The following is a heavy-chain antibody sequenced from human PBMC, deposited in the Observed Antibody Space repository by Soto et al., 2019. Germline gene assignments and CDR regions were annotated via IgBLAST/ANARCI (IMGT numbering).Heavy chain of an antibody. CDR3: ARGGVKYYYDSSGYYIGFLEY. V-gene: IGHV4-61*01. CDR2: IYYSGST. D-gene: IGHD3-22*01. CDR1: GGSVIRGSYY. Sequence: SQTLSLTCTVSGGSVIRGSYYWSWIRQPPGKGLEWIGYIYYSGSTNYNPSLKSRVTISVDTSKNQFSLKLSSVTAADTAVYYCARGGVKYYYDSSGYYIGFLEYWGQGTLVTVSS. J-gene: IGHJ4*02.